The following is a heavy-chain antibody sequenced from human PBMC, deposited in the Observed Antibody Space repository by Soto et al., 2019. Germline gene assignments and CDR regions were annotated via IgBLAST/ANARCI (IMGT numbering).Heavy chain of an antibody. Sequence: SSETLSLTCTVSGGSISSGDYYWSWIRQPPGKGLEWIGYIYYSGSTYYNPSLRSRVTISVDTSKNQFSLKLSSVTAADTAVYYCARGGNWNDPFDYWGQGTLVTVSS. CDR3: ARGGNWNDPFDY. D-gene: IGHD1-20*01. V-gene: IGHV4-30-4*01. J-gene: IGHJ4*02. CDR2: IYYSGST. CDR1: GGSISSGDYY.